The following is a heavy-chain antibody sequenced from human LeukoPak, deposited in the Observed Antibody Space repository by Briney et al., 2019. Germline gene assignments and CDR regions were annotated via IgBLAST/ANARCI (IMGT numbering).Heavy chain of an antibody. Sequence: GGSLRLSCAASGFTFSSYPMPWVRQAPGKGLEWVALISSDGSDKKYADSVKGRFIISRDNSKNTLYLQMHSLRVEDTAVYYCARDYPADYWGQGTLVTVSS. V-gene: IGHV3-30-3*01. CDR2: ISSDGSDK. J-gene: IGHJ4*02. CDR3: ARDYPADY. CDR1: GFTFSSYP.